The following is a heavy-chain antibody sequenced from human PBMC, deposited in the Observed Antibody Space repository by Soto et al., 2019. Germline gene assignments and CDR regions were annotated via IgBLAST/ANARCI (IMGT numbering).Heavy chain of an antibody. CDR2: INPSGGST. V-gene: IGHV1-46*03. CDR3: ARVGLAHAILDY. J-gene: IGHJ4*02. CDR1: GYTFTSYY. D-gene: IGHD3-9*01. Sequence: QVQLVQSGAEVKKPGASVKVSCKASGYTFTSYYMHWVRQAPGQGLEWMGIINPSGGSTSYAQKFQGRVTMTRDTSTSTVYMELSSLISEDTAVYYCARVGLAHAILDYWGQGTLVTVSS.